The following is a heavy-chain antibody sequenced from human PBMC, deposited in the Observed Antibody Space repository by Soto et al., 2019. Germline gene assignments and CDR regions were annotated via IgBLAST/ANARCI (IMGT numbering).Heavy chain of an antibody. Sequence: SETLSLTCAVNGGSFSGYSWTWIRQAPGKGLDWIGEINYTGTTNYSPSLKSRVTLPVDTSKNQFSLELRSVSAADTAVYYCAREGGSGWYYYDYWGHGTLVTVSS. V-gene: IGHV4-34*01. CDR3: AREGGSGWYYYDY. J-gene: IGHJ4*01. D-gene: IGHD6-19*01. CDR1: GGSFSGYS. CDR2: INYTGTT.